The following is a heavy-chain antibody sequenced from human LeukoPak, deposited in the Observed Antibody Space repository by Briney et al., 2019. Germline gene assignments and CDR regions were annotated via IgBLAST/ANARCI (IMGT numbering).Heavy chain of an antibody. J-gene: IGHJ4*02. Sequence: SETLSLTCTVSGGSISSYYWSWIRQPPGKGLEWIGYIHYSGSTNYNPSLKSRVTISVDTSKNQFSLKLSSVTAADTAVYYCAREFPRITIFGVGFDYWGQGTLVTVSS. V-gene: IGHV4-59*01. D-gene: IGHD3-3*01. CDR1: GGSISSYY. CDR3: AREFPRITIFGVGFDY. CDR2: IHYSGST.